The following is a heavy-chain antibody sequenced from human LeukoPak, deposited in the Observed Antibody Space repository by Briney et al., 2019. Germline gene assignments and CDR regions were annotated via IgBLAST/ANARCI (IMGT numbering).Heavy chain of an antibody. D-gene: IGHD3-10*02. CDR1: AFTFSSSG. CDR3: AKGAYYVL. J-gene: IGHJ4*02. Sequence: GGSLRLSCAPSAFTFSSSGMTWVRQAPGKGLEWVSTISDNGGRTYYADSVKGRFTISRDNSKNTLDLQMNSLRAEDTAVYYCAKGAYYVLWGQGTLVTVSS. V-gene: IGHV3-23*01. CDR2: ISDNGGRT.